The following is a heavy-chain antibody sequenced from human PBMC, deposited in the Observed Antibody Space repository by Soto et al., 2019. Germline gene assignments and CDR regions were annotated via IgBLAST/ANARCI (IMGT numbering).Heavy chain of an antibody. D-gene: IGHD3-22*01. V-gene: IGHV1-46*01. CDR1: GYTLTRYY. CDR2: INPNAGSI. J-gene: IGHJ4*02. CDR3: ARDLTREGDYFDTSGYYLDS. Sequence: QVQLVQSGAEVKKPGASVKVSCKASGYTLTRYYMHWVRQAPGQGLEWMGIINPNAGSISYAQKFQGRVSMTSDTSTRAVYMELSSLRSEDTAVYYCARDLTREGDYFDTSGYYLDSWGQGTLVTVSS.